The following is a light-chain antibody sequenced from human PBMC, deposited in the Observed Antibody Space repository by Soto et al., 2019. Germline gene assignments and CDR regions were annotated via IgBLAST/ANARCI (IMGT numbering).Light chain of an antibody. CDR3: ESYDGSNHWV. V-gene: IGLV6-57*01. Sequence: NFMLTQSHSVSESPGKTITISCTRSSGSIASNYVQWYQQRPGSSPTTVIYENNQRPSGVPDRFSGSIDTSSNSASLTISGLKTEDEADYYCESYDGSNHWVFGGGTKVTVL. J-gene: IGLJ3*02. CDR1: SGSIASNY. CDR2: ENN.